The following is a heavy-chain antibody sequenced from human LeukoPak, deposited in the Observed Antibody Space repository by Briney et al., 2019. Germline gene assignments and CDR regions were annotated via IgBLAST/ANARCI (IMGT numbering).Heavy chain of an antibody. CDR3: ARDLSGGSGSYGDY. J-gene: IGHJ4*02. Sequence: GGSLRLSCAASGFTFSSYWMSWVRQAPGKGLEWVGNIKQDGSEKYYVDSVKGRFTISRDNAKNSLYLQMNSLRAEDTAVYYCARDLSGGSGSYGDYWGQGTLVTVSS. V-gene: IGHV3-7*01. D-gene: IGHD3-10*01. CDR1: GFTFSSYW. CDR2: IKQDGSEK.